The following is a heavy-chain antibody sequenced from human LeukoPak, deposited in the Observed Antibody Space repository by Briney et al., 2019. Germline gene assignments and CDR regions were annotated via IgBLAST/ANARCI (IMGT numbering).Heavy chain of an antibody. V-gene: IGHV4-34*01. D-gene: IGHD2-2*02. CDR2: INHSGST. J-gene: IGHJ5*02. CDR1: GGSFSGYY. Sequence: PSETLSLTCAVYGGSFSGYYWSWIRRPPGKGLEWIGEINHSGSTNYNPSLKSRVTISVDTSKNQFSLKLSSVTAADTAVYYCARGRVCSSTSCYTRGENWFDPWGQGTLVTVSS. CDR3: ARGRVCSSTSCYTRGENWFDP.